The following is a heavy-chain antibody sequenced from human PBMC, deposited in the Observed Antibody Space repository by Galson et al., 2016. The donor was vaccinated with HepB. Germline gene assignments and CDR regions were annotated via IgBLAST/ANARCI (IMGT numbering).Heavy chain of an antibody. CDR1: GDSVSSNKW. J-gene: IGHJ4*02. CDR3: ARGGDCRLDY. V-gene: IGHV4-4*01. D-gene: IGHD2-21*02. Sequence: ETLSLTCAVYGDSVSSNKWWTWVRQPPGKGLEWIGEIHHRRSSNSNPSLKSRLTTSVDKSKNQFSLRLNSVTAADTAVSFCARGGDCRLDYWGQGSLVTVSS. CDR2: IHHRRSS.